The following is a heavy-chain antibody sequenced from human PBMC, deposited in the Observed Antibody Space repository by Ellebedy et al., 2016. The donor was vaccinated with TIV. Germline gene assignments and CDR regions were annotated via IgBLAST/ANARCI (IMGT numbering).Heavy chain of an antibody. CDR1: GGTFSSYA. CDR3: ASSIGFCSGGSCYFDDAFDI. Sequence: AASVKVSCKASGGTFSSYAISWVRQAPGQGLEWMGRIIPILGIANYAQKFQGRVTMTRNTSISTAYMELSSLRSEDTAVYYCASSIGFCSGGSCYFDDAFDIWGQGTMVTVSS. CDR2: IIPILGIA. V-gene: IGHV1-69*04. J-gene: IGHJ3*02. D-gene: IGHD2-15*01.